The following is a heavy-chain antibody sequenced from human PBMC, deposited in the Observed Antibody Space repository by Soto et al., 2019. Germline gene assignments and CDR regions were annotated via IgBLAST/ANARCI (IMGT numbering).Heavy chain of an antibody. Sequence: QVQLQESGPGLVKPSGTLSLTCAVSNGSITSGNWWSWVRQPPGKGLEWIGDIYQTGSTNYNPSLRSRVINSVDKSKNNCSLSLSSVTAADTAVYFCARVWGALAPIAGWFGPWGRGILVTVSS. CDR2: IYQTGST. CDR3: ARVWGALAPIAGWFGP. V-gene: IGHV4-4*02. D-gene: IGHD3-16*01. J-gene: IGHJ5*02. CDR1: NGSITSGNW.